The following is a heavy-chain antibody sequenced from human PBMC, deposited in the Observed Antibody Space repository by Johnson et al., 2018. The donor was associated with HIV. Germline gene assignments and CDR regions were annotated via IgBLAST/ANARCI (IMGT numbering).Heavy chain of an antibody. CDR2: IYSGGST. J-gene: IGHJ3*02. CDR3: ARRFGAAFDI. Sequence: VQLVESGGVLVQPGGSLRLSCAASGFNVSSSYMSWVRQAPGKGLEWVSLIYSGGSTYYADSVKGRFTISRDNAKNSLYLQMNSLRAEDTAVYYCARRFGAAFDIWGQGTMVTVSS. V-gene: IGHV3-66*01. D-gene: IGHD3-16*01. CDR1: GFNVSSSY.